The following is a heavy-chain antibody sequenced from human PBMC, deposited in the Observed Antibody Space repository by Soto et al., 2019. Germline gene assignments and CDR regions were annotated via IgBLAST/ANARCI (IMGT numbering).Heavy chain of an antibody. J-gene: IGHJ5*02. D-gene: IGHD1-20*01. CDR2: IIPIFGTA. V-gene: IGHV1-69*01. CDR3: ARDEGITGTGMGWFDP. CDR1: GGTFSSYT. Sequence: QVQLVQSGAEVKKPGSSVKVSCKASGGTFSSYTISWVRQAPGQGLEWMGGIIPIFGTANYAQKFQGRVTITADESTSTAYMELSSLRSEDTAVYYCARDEGITGTGMGWFDPWGQGTLVTVSS.